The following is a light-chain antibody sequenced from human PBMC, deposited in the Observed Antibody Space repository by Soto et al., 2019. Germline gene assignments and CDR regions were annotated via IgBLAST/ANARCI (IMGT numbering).Light chain of an antibody. CDR2: DVS. CDR1: SSDVGGYNY. Sequence: QSALTQPRSVSGSPGQSVTISCTGTSSDVGGYNYVSWYRQHPGKAPKLMIYDVSKRPSGVPDRFSGSKSGNTASLTISGLQAEDEADYYCCSYAGSYTDYVFGTGTKVTVL. J-gene: IGLJ1*01. CDR3: CSYAGSYTDYV. V-gene: IGLV2-11*01.